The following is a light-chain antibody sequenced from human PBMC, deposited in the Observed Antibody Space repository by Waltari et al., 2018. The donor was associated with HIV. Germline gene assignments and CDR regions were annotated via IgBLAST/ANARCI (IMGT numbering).Light chain of an antibody. J-gene: IGKJ4*01. V-gene: IGKV3-20*01. CDR2: GAS. Sequence: EIVLTQSPATLSLSPGERATLSCRASQSVSSYLAWYQQKPGQAPRLLIYGASSRATGIPDRFSGSGSGTDFTLTISRLEPEDFVVYYCQQYGSSPLTFGGGTKVEIK. CDR3: QQYGSSPLT. CDR1: QSVSSY.